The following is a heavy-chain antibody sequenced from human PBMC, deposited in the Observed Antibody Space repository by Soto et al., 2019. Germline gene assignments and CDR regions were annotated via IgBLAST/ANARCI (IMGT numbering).Heavy chain of an antibody. CDR1: GFTLSSHA. Sequence: SLRLSCAASGFTLSSHAINWVRQAPGKGLEWVSFLSSSSSYIYYADSVKGRFTISRDNAKNSLYLQMNSLRAEDTAVYYCARDHRGGLRGMDVWGQGTTVTVSS. V-gene: IGHV3-21*04. J-gene: IGHJ6*02. CDR2: LSSSSSYI. D-gene: IGHD5-12*01. CDR3: ARDHRGGLRGMDV.